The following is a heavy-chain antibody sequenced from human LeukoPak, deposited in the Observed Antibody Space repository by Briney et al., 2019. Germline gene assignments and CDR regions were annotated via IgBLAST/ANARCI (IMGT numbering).Heavy chain of an antibody. Sequence: SETLSLTCAVYGGSFSGYYWSWIRQPPGKGLEWIGRIYTSGSTNYNPSLKSRVTMSVDTSKNQFSLKMNSVTAADTAVYYCARDQGSCPYYFDYWGQGTLVTVSS. D-gene: IGHD1-26*01. CDR3: ARDQGSCPYYFDY. J-gene: IGHJ4*02. V-gene: IGHV4-4*07. CDR2: IYTSGST. CDR1: GGSFSGYY.